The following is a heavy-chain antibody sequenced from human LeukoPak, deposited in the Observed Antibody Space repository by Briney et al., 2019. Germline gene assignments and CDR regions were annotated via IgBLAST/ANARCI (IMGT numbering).Heavy chain of an antibody. D-gene: IGHD3-10*01. V-gene: IGHV3-30*04. Sequence: GGSLRLSCSASEFTLSSYSMHWVRQAPGRGLEWAAVLSSVGGQQYYAGSVKGRFTISADTSKNTLYLQMDSLRVEDTALYYCARALAGAPFDLWGRGTVVAVSS. CDR2: LSSVGGQQ. CDR1: EFTLSSYS. CDR3: ARALAGAPFDL. J-gene: IGHJ2*01.